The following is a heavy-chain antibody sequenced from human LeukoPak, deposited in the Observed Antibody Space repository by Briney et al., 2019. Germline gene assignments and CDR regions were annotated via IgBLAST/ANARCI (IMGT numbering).Heavy chain of an antibody. Sequence: SETLSLTRTVSGGSISSYCWSWIRQPPGKGREGFGYIYYSGSNNYNPSLESRVTISVDTSKNQFSLKLSSVTAADTAVYYCARGASYYYYGMDVWGQGTTVTVSS. CDR2: IYYSGSN. CDR1: GGSISSYC. V-gene: IGHV4-59*08. J-gene: IGHJ6*02. CDR3: ARGASYYYYGMDV.